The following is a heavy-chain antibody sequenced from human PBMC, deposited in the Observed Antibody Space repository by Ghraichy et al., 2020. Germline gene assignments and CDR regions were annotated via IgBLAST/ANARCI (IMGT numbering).Heavy chain of an antibody. CDR2: ISGSGGST. D-gene: IGHD7-27*01. CDR3: AKTGLDWYFDL. J-gene: IGHJ2*01. CDR1: GFTFSSYA. Sequence: LSLTCSASGFTFSSYAMSWVRQAPGKGLERVSAISGSGGSTYYADSVKGRFTISRDNSKNTLYLQMNSLRAEDTAVYYCAKTGLDWYFDLWGRGTLVTVSS. V-gene: IGHV3-23*01.